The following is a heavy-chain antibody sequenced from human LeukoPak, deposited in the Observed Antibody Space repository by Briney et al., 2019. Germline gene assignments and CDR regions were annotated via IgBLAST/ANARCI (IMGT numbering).Heavy chain of an antibody. CDR2: IYYSGST. V-gene: IGHV4-39*07. D-gene: IGHD3-10*01. CDR3: ARGIGVRGVCLGY. CDR1: GGSISSGGYY. Sequence: SETLSLTCTVSGGSISSGGYYWGWIRQPPGKGLEWIGSIYYSGSTYYNPSLKTRVTISVDTSKNQFSLNLSSVTAADTAVYYCARGIGVRGVCLGYWGQGTLVTVSS. J-gene: IGHJ4*02.